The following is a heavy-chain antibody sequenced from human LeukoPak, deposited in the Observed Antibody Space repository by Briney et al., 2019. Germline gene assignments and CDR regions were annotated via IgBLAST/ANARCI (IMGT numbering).Heavy chain of an antibody. CDR3: ARVRTVRGVIFNYYYCGMDV. V-gene: IGHV1-8*01. D-gene: IGHD3-10*01. CDR2: MNPHSGNT. CDR1: GYTFTSYD. J-gene: IGHJ6*02. Sequence: ASVKVSCKASGYTFTSYDINWVRQATGQGLEWMGWMNPHSGNTGYAQKFQGRVTMTRNTSISTAYMELSSLRSEDTAVYYCARVRTVRGVIFNYYYCGMDVWDQGTTVTVSS.